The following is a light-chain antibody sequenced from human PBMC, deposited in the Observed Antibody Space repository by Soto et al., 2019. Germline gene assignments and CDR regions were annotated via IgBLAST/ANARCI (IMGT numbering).Light chain of an antibody. CDR3: QQYNKLPPYT. CDR1: QSVSSN. V-gene: IGKV3-15*01. Sequence: EIVMTQSPANLSVSPGERATLSCRASQSVSSNLAWYQQKPGQGPRLLIYGASTRATGIPARFSGSGSGTEFTLTISSLQSEDFAGYYCQQYNKLPPYTFGQGTKVEIK. J-gene: IGKJ2*01. CDR2: GAS.